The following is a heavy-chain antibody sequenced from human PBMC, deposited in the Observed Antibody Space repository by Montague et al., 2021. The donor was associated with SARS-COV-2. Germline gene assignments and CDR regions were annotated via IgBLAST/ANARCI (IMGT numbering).Heavy chain of an antibody. J-gene: IGHJ4*02. CDR2: IRSKAYGGTT. V-gene: IGHV3-49*04. D-gene: IGHD3-3*01. CDR3: TRDDFWSGYYTY. Sequence: SLRLSCAASGFTFGDYAMSWVRQAPGKGLGWVGFIRSKAYGGTTEYAASVKGRFTISRDDSKSIAYLQVNSLKTEDTAVYYCTRDDFWSGYYTYWGQGTLVTVSS. CDR1: GFTFGDYA.